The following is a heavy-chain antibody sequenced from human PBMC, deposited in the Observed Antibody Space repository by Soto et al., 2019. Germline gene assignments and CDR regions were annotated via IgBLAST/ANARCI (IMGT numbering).Heavy chain of an antibody. D-gene: IGHD2-15*01. Sequence: GGSLRLSCAASGFTFSSYWMSWVRQAPGKGLEWLSYISPGSRYPAYADSVKGRFTISRDNAKRSLYLQMMSLTAEDTAIYYCVRGGGGGLFDPWGQGTMVT. CDR3: VRGGGGGLFDP. V-gene: IGHV3-21*05. CDR1: GFTFSSYW. J-gene: IGHJ5*02. CDR2: ISPGSRYP.